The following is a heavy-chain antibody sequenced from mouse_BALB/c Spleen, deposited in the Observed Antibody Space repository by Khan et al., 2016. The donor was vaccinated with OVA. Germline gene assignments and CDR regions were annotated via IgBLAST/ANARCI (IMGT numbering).Heavy chain of an antibody. CDR1: GFNIKDTY. J-gene: IGHJ1*01. V-gene: IGHV14-3*02. CDR3: ARWDWYCDV. Sequence: VQLKQSGAELVKPGASVKLSCTASGFNIKDTYMHWVKQRPEQGLEWIGRIDPANGNTKYDPKFQGKATITADKSSNTAYLQLSSLTSEATAVYYCARWDWYCDVWGAGTTVTVSS. CDR2: IDPANGNT.